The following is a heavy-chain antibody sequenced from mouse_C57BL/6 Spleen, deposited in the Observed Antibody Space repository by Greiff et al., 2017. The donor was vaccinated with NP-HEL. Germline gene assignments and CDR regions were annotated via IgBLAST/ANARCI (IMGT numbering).Heavy chain of an antibody. CDR2: IDPSDSYT. J-gene: IGHJ2*01. V-gene: IGHV1-50*01. CDR1: GYTFTSSW. Sequence: VQLQQPGAELVKPGASVKLSCKASGYTFTSSWMQWVKQRPGQGLAWIGEIDPSDSYTNYNQKFKGKATLTVDTSSSTAYMQLSSLTSEDAAGYYGARGVDDYDDYWGQGTTLTVSS. D-gene: IGHD2-4*01. CDR3: ARGVDDYDDY.